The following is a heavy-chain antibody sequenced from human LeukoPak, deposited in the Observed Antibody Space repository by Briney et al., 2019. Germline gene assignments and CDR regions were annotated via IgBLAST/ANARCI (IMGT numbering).Heavy chain of an antibody. J-gene: IGHJ4*02. V-gene: IGHV3-23*01. Sequence: KSGRSLRLSCAASGFTFSSYAMHWVRQAPGKGLEWVSAISGSGGSTYYADSVKGRFTISRDNSKNTLYLQMNSLRAEDTAVYYCAKGGKWDVTPFDYWGQGTPVTVSS. CDR2: ISGSGGST. CDR3: AKGGKWDVTPFDY. D-gene: IGHD1-26*01. CDR1: GFTFSSYA.